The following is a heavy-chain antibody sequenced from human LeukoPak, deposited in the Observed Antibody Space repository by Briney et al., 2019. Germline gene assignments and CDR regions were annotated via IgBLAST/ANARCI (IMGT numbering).Heavy chain of an antibody. J-gene: IGHJ4*02. D-gene: IGHD5-12*01. Sequence: SCKASGYTFSSYAMHWVRQAPGKGLEWVAVISYDGSNKYYADSVKGRFTISRDNSKNTLYLQMNSLRAEDTAVYYCARGLDSGYANPFDYWGQGTLVTVSS. V-gene: IGHV3-30-3*01. CDR3: ARGLDSGYANPFDY. CDR1: GYTFSSYA. CDR2: ISYDGSNK.